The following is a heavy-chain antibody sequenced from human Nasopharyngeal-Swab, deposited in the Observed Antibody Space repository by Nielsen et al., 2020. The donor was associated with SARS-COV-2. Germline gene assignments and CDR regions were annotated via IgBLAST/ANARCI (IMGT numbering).Heavy chain of an antibody. CDR1: GFTFSSYA. CDR3: ARDGIVGATTGIDY. J-gene: IGHJ4*02. V-gene: IGHV3-23*01. D-gene: IGHD1-26*01. CDR2: ISGSGGST. Sequence: GESLKISCAASGFTFSSYAMSWVRQAPGKGLEWVSAISGSGGSTYYADSVKGRFTISRDNSKNTLYLQMNSLRAEDTAVYYCARDGIVGATTGIDYWGQGTLVTVSS.